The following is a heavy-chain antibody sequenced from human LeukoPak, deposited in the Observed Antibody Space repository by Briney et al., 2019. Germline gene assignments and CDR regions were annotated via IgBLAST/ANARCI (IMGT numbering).Heavy chain of an antibody. CDR2: ISSGGTTI. V-gene: IGHV3-48*03. Sequence: QPGGSLRLSCAASGFTFSNYALNWVRQAPGKGLEWVSYISSGGTTIYYADSVKGRFTFSRDNAKNSLYLQTNSLRAEDTAVYYCARSGSSWYYFDCWGQGTLVTVSS. J-gene: IGHJ4*02. D-gene: IGHD6-13*01. CDR1: GFTFSNYA. CDR3: ARSGSSWYYFDC.